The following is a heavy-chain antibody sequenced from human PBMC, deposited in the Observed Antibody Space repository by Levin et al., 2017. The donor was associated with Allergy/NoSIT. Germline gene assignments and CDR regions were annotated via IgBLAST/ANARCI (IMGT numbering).Heavy chain of an antibody. CDR2: TYYRSKWYN. CDR1: GDSVSSNSAA. V-gene: IGHV6-1*01. D-gene: IGHD6-6*01. Sequence: SETLSLTCVISGDSVSSNSAAWNWIRQSPPRGLEWLGRTYYRSKWYNDYAVSVKSRITINPDTSKNQFSLQLNSVTPEDTAVYYCSMAEYSSSSALGYYYGMDVWGQGTTVTVSS. J-gene: IGHJ6*02. CDR3: SMAEYSSSSALGYYYGMDV.